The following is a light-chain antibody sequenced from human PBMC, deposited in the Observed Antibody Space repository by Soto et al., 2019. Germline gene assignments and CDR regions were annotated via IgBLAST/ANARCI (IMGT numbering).Light chain of an antibody. CDR1: NIGSKS. CDR3: QVWDSSSDHVV. CDR2: YDR. J-gene: IGLJ2*01. V-gene: IGLV3-21*04. Sequence: SSELTQPPSMSVAPGKTAKITCGGNNIGSKSVHWYQQKPGQAPVLVIYYDRARPSGIPERFSGSNSGSTATLSIGRVEAGDEADYYCQVWDSSSDHVVFGGGTKLTVL.